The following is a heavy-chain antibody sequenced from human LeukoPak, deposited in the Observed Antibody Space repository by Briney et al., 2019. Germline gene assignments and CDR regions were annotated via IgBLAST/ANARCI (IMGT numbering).Heavy chain of an antibody. J-gene: IGHJ4*02. V-gene: IGHV3-30*02. CDR1: GMTFERHG. CDR2: IKYDGSRT. D-gene: IGHD3-3*01. CDR3: IKDTIFTVDPFDY. Sequence: GGSLRLSCVVSGMTFERHGMHWVRQPPGKGLEWLAFIKYDGSRTDYEDSVQGRFTVSRDNSKNTLYLEMNSLRLEDTAVYYCIKDTIFTVDPFDYWGQGTRVTVSS.